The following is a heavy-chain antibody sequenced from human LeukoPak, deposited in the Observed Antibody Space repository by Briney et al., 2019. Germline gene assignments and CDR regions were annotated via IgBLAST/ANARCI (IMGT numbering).Heavy chain of an antibody. CDR3: ARAAVAGTL. D-gene: IGHD6-19*01. V-gene: IGHV3-7*04. J-gene: IGHJ4*02. Sequence: GGSLRLSCAAYGFTFSSYWMSWVRQAPGKGLEWVANIKQDGSEKYYVDSVKGRFTISRDNAKNSMYLQMNGLRAEDTAVYYCARAAVAGTLWGQGTLVTVSS. CDR2: IKQDGSEK. CDR1: GFTFSSYW.